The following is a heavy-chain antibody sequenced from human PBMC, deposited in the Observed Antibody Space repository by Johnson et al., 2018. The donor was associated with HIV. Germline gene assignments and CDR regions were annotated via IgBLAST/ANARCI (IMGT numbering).Heavy chain of an antibody. CDR2: MNGDGKST. V-gene: IGHV3-74*01. CDR3: AKDTGGKSGSDAFDI. D-gene: IGHD4-23*01. CDR1: GFTFSSYA. J-gene: IGHJ3*02. Sequence: VQLVESGGGLVQPGGSLRLSCAASGFTFSSYAMSWVRQAPGKGLVWVSRMNGDGKSTTYADSVKGRFTISRDNAKNTLYLQMNSLRAEDTAVYYCAKDTGGKSGSDAFDICGQGTMVTVSS.